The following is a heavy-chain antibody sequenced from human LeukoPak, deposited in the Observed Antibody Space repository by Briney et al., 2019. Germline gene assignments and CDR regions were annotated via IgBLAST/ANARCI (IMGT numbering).Heavy chain of an antibody. D-gene: IGHD4-23*01. CDR1: GFTFSTYS. J-gene: IGHJ4*02. CDR3: AKEGRWLDS. V-gene: IGHV3-30*04. CDR2: ILYDGSHE. Sequence: HPGGSLRLSCAASGFTFSTYSMHWVRQAPGKGLEWVANILYDGSHEFYADSVKGRFTISRDNSKNTLYLQINSLRTEDTAVCLCAKEGRWLDSWGQGTLVTVSS.